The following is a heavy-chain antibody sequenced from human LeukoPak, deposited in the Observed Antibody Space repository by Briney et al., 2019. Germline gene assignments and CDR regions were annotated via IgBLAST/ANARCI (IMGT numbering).Heavy chain of an antibody. J-gene: IGHJ4*02. V-gene: IGHV1-69*13. Sequence: SVKVSCKASGYTFTSYDISWVRQAPGQGLEWMGGIIPIFGTANYAQKFQGRVTITADESTSTAYMELSSLRSEDTAVYYCARADYVWGSYRSLDYWGQGTLVTVSS. CDR2: IIPIFGTA. CDR3: ARADYVWGSYRSLDY. D-gene: IGHD3-16*02. CDR1: GYTFTSYD.